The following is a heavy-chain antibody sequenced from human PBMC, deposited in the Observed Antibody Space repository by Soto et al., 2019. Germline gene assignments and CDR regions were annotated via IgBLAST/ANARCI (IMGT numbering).Heavy chain of an antibody. J-gene: IGHJ2*01. Sequence: QVQLQESGPGLVKPSQTLSLTCTVSGGSISSGGYYWSWIRQHPGKGLEWIGYIYYSGSTYYNPSLKSRVTISVDTSKNQFSRKLSSVTAADTAVYYCARGSYITMVRGDWYFDLWGRGTLVTVSS. D-gene: IGHD3-10*01. V-gene: IGHV4-31*03. CDR2: IYYSGST. CDR3: ARGSYITMVRGDWYFDL. CDR1: GGSISSGGYY.